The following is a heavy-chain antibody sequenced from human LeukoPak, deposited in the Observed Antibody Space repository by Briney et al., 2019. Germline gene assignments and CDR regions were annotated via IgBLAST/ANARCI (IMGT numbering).Heavy chain of an antibody. D-gene: IGHD2-21*02. J-gene: IGHJ4*02. CDR3: ARDSRNRLLGFDY. Sequence: SVKVSCKASGGTFSSYAISWVRQAPGQGLEWMGRIIPILGIANYAQEFQGRVTITADKSTSTAYMELSSLRSEDTAVYYCARDSRNRLLGFDYWGQGTLVTVSS. V-gene: IGHV1-69*04. CDR1: GGTFSSYA. CDR2: IIPILGIA.